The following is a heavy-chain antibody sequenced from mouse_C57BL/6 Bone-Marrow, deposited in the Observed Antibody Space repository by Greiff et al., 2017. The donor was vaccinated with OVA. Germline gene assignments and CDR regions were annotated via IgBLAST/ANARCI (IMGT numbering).Heavy chain of an antibody. CDR2: IDPETGGT. J-gene: IGHJ2*01. Sequence: VKLMESGAELVRPGASVTLSCKASGYTFTDYAMHWVKQTPVHGLEWIGAIDPETGGTAYNQKFKGKAILTADKSSSTAYMELRSLTSEDSAVYYCTREGYGDYWGQGTTLTVSS. CDR1: GYTFTDYA. V-gene: IGHV1-15*01. CDR3: TREGYGDY. D-gene: IGHD2-2*01.